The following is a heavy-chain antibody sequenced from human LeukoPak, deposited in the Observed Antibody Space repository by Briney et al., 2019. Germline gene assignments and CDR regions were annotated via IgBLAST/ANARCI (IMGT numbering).Heavy chain of an antibody. CDR3: AKEMGSGSYSVDY. V-gene: IGHV3-23*01. Sequence: GGSLRLSCAASGFTFSNYFMTWVRRAPGKGLEWVSTISASGGSTYYADSVKGRFTISRDNSKNTLYLQMNSLRAEDTAVYYCAKEMGSGSYSVDYWGQGTLVTVSS. J-gene: IGHJ4*02. D-gene: IGHD3-10*01. CDR1: GFTFSNYF. CDR2: ISASGGST.